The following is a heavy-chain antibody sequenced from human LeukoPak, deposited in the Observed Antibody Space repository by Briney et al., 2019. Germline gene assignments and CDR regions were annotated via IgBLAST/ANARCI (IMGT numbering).Heavy chain of an antibody. V-gene: IGHV3-9*01. J-gene: IGHJ4*02. D-gene: IGHD3-10*01. CDR3: ACARAGGYFDY. CDR2: ISWNSGSI. Sequence: GGSLRLSCAASGFTFDDYAMHWVRQAPGKGLEWVSGISWNSGSIGYADSVKGRFTISRDNAKNSLYLQMNSLRAEDTALYYCACARAGGYFDYWGQGTLVTVSS. CDR1: GFTFDDYA.